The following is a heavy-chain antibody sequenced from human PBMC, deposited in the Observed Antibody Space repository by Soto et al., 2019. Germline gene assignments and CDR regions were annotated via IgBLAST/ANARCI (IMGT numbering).Heavy chain of an antibody. J-gene: IGHJ4*02. V-gene: IGHV4-39*01. CDR1: GGSIRSSSYY. CDR3: ARHSSMASMLLNC. CDR2: IYYRGST. Sequence: QLQLQESGPGLVRPSATLSLTCTVSGGSIRSSSYYWGWIRQPPGKGLEWIGSIYYRGSTYYNPSLKSRATISVDTYNDQFSRKLSAVTGADTAVYYCARHSSMASMLLNCGGQGTLGTVSS. D-gene: IGHD3-16*01.